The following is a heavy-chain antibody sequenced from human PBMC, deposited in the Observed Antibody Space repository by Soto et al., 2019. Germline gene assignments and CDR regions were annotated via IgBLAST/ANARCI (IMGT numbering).Heavy chain of an antibody. J-gene: IGHJ4*02. CDR2: IKSKADGGAR. V-gene: IGHV3-15*01. CDR3: VEGWNDF. CDR1: GFMFSSAW. D-gene: IGHD1-1*01. Sequence: EVQMVQSGGDLVKPWGSLRLSCVTSGFMFSSAWMSWVRQAPGKGLEWVARIKSKADGGARDYASPVKVRFTISRDDSKNTVYLQMNSLRAEDTAVYYCVEGWNDFWGQGTLVTVSS.